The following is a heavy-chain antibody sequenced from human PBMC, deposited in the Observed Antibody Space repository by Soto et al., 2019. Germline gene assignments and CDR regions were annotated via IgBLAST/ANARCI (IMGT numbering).Heavy chain of an antibody. J-gene: IGHJ4*02. CDR2: ISGSGGGT. CDR1: GFTFYNYA. Sequence: GGSLRLSCAASGFTFYNYAMGWVRQAPGKGLEWVSAISGSGGGTYYADSVKGRFTISRDNSKNTLYLQMNSLRAEDTAVYYCAKVRPRDIIVLMVYAHFDYWGQGTLVTVSS. D-gene: IGHD2-8*01. V-gene: IGHV3-23*01. CDR3: AKVRPRDIIVLMVYAHFDY.